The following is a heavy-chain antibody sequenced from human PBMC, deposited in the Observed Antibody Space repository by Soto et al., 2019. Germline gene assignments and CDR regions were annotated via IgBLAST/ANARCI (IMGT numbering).Heavy chain of an antibody. CDR3: ARVDYYDSSGYFIDY. CDR2: ISAYNGNT. J-gene: IGHJ4*02. CDR1: GYTFTSYG. V-gene: IGHV1-18*01. Sequence: ASVKVSCKASGYTFTSYGISWVRQAPGQGLEWMGWISAYNGNTNYAQKLQGRVTMTTDTSTSTAYMELRSLRSDDTAVYYCARVDYYDSSGYFIDYWGQGTLVTVSS. D-gene: IGHD3-22*01.